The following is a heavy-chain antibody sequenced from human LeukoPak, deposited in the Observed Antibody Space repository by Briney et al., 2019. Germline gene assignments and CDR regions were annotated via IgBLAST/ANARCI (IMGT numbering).Heavy chain of an antibody. Sequence: GGSLRLSCAASGFTFSSYWMSWVRQAPGKGLEWVANIKQDGSEKYYVDSVKGRFTISRDNAKNTLYLQMNSLRAEDTAVYYCARDPVFGLVDYWGQGTLVTVSS. CDR2: IKQDGSEK. CDR1: GFTFSSYW. J-gene: IGHJ4*02. D-gene: IGHD1-14*01. CDR3: ARDPVFGLVDY. V-gene: IGHV3-7*03.